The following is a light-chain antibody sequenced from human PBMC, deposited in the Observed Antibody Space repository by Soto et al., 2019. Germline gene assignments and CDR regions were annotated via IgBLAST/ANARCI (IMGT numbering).Light chain of an antibody. CDR1: EEVRSW. CDR3: KQYNIYPFS. J-gene: IGKJ3*01. Sequence: DVQMTQSSLTLSASVGDRVSITCRAREEVRSWLAWYPQKPGKAPKLLVCKSSTLESGVPSRFSGYESGTDFTLTINSLQPEDVATYYFKQYNIYPFSFGPGT. V-gene: IGKV1-5*03. CDR2: KSS.